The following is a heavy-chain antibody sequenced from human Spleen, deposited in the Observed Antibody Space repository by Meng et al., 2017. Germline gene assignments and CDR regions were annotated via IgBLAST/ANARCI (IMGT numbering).Heavy chain of an antibody. J-gene: IGHJ4*02. D-gene: IGHD6-19*01. CDR1: GGTFSTYT. V-gene: IGHV1-2*06. CDR2: SNPNTGGT. CDR3: AREGYNTGWTYFDY. Sequence: QVQVVQSGAVVKKPGSSVTVSCKVSGGTFSTYTISWVRQAPGQGLEWVGRSNPNTGGTNYAQKFQGRVTMTRDTSVSTAYMELGSLRSDDTAVYYCAREGYNTGWTYFDYWGQGTLVTVSS.